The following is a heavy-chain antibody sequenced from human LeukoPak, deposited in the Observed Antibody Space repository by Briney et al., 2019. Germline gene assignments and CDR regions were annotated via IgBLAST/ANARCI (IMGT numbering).Heavy chain of an antibody. D-gene: IGHD1-26*01. CDR1: GYSFTSNV. V-gene: IGHV7-4-1*02. CDR3: ARPKWELLRRIDAFDI. J-gene: IGHJ3*02. Sequence: ASVKVSCKASGYSFTSNVISWVRQAPGQGLEWMGWINTNAGNPTYAQGFTGQFVFSLDTSVSTAYLQISSLKAEDTAVYYCARPKWELLRRIDAFDIWGQGTMVTVSS. CDR2: INTNAGNP.